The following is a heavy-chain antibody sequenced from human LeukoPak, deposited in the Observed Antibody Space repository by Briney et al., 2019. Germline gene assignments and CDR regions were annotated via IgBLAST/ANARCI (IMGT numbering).Heavy chain of an antibody. CDR3: VREILYCSGGSCYRGPFDN. CDR2: IYYSGTT. D-gene: IGHD2-15*01. CDR1: GGSINNSSYY. V-gene: IGHV4-39*07. Sequence: SETLSLTCTVSGGSINNSSYYWGWIRQPPGKGLEWIGSIYYSGTTYYNLSLKSRVTISVDTSQNQFSLKLNSVTAADTAVYYCVREILYCSGGSCYRGPFDNWGQGTLVTVSA. J-gene: IGHJ4*02.